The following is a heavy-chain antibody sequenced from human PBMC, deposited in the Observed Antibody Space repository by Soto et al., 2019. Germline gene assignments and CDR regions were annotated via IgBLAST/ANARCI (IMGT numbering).Heavy chain of an antibody. J-gene: IGHJ6*02. V-gene: IGHV4-34*01. CDR2: INHSGST. CDR1: GGSFSGYY. CDR3: ARDPSGSYLYYYYYGMDV. D-gene: IGHD3-10*01. Sequence: SETLSLTCAVYGGSFSGYYWSWIRQPPGKGLEWIGEINHSGSTNYNLSLKSRVTISVDTSKNQFSLKLSSVTAADTAVYYCARDPSGSYLYYYYYGMDVWGQGTTVTVSS.